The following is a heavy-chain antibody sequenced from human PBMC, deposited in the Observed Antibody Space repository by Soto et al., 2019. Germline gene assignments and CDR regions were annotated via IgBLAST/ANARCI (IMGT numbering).Heavy chain of an antibody. V-gene: IGHV5-51*01. CDR1: GYSFTSYW. CDR3: ARRMGRYFASSVRYYYYGMDV. D-gene: IGHD3-9*01. Sequence: PGESLKISCKGSGYSFTSYWIGWVRQMPGKGLEWMGIIYPGDSDTRYSPSFQGQVTISADKSISTAYLQWSSLKASDTAMYYCARRMGRYFASSVRYYYYGMDVWGQGTTVTVSS. CDR2: IYPGDSDT. J-gene: IGHJ6*02.